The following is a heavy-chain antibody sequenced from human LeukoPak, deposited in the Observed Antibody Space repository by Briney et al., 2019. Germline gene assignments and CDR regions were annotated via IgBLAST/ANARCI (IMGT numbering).Heavy chain of an antibody. V-gene: IGHV1-18*01. CDR3: ARDWAVFSIDY. J-gene: IGHJ4*02. Sequence: ASVKVSCKASGYTFASYGISWVRQAPGQGLEWMGWISAYSGNTNYAQKLQGRVTMTTDTSTSTAYMELRSLRSDDTAVYYCARDWAVFSIDYWGQGTLVTVSS. CDR1: GYTFASYG. CDR2: ISAYSGNT. D-gene: IGHD1-14*01.